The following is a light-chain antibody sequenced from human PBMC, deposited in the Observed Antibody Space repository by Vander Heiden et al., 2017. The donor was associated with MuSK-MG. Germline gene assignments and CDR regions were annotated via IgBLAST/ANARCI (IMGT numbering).Light chain of an antibody. CDR1: NSDIGGFNY. J-gene: IGLJ1*01. V-gene: IGLV2-14*03. CDR3: TSYSSSSTLYV. Sequence: QSALTQPASVSGSPGQSITISGTGTNSDIGGFNYVSWNQQYPGKDPKLIIYDVNKRPSGVSSRFSGSKSGNTASLTISGLQAEDEADYFCTSYSSSSTLYVFGTGTRVTVL. CDR2: DVN.